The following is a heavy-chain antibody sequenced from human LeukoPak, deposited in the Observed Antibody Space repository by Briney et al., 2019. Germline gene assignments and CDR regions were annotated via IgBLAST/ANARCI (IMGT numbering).Heavy chain of an antibody. Sequence: GGSLRLSCAASGFTFSSYGMHWVRQAPGKGLEWVAVIWYDGSNKYHADSVKDRFTTSRDNSKNTLYLQMNSLRAEDTAVYYCARDPRTNYDSSGLPADYWGQGTLVTVSS. CDR1: GFTFSSYG. V-gene: IGHV3-33*01. J-gene: IGHJ4*02. CDR2: IWYDGSNK. CDR3: ARDPRTNYDSSGLPADY. D-gene: IGHD3-22*01.